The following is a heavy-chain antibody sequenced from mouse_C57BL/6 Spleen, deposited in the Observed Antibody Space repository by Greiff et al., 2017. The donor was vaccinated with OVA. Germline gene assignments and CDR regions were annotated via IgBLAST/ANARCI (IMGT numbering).Heavy chain of an antibody. CDR1: GFTFSDAW. CDR3: TRGSHYYGSSAYYFDY. V-gene: IGHV6-6*01. CDR2: IRNKANNHAT. D-gene: IGHD1-1*01. Sequence: EVKVEESGGGLVQPGGSMKLSCAASGFTFSDAWMDWVRQSPEKGLEWVAEIRNKANNHATYYAESVKGRFTISRDDSKSSVYLQMNSLRAEDTGIYYCTRGSHYYGSSAYYFDYWGQGTTLTVSS. J-gene: IGHJ2*01.